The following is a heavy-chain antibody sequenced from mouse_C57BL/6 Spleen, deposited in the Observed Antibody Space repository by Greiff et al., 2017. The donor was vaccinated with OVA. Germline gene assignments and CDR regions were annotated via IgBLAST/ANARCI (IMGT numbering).Heavy chain of an antibody. D-gene: IGHD6-5*01. V-gene: IGHV1-62-2*01. CDR1: GYTFTEYT. Sequence: VKLVESGAELVKPGASVKLSCKASGYTFTEYTIHWVKQRSGQGLEWIGWFYPGSGSIKYNEKFKDKATLTADKSSSTVYMELSRLTSEDSAVYFCARHEGSPSYARGYFDVWGTGTTVTVSS. CDR2: FYPGSGSI. CDR3: ARHEGSPSYARGYFDV. J-gene: IGHJ1*03.